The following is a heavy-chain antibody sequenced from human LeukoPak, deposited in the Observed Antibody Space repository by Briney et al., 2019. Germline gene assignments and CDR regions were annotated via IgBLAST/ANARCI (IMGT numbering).Heavy chain of an antibody. Sequence: PGGSLRLSCAASGLTFSNYAMTWVRQAPGKGLEWVSGISTGGDGTYYADSVKGRLSISRDNSKNTLYLQMNSLRAEDTAVYYCAKGFKAFDYWGQGTLVTVPS. V-gene: IGHV3-23*01. CDR3: AKGFKAFDY. J-gene: IGHJ4*02. CDR2: ISTGGDGT. CDR1: GLTFSNYA.